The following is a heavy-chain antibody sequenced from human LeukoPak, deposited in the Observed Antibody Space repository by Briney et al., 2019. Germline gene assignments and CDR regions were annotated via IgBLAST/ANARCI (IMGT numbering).Heavy chain of an antibody. J-gene: IGHJ4*02. CDR1: GGSISSSSYY. CDR3: ARLAYCGGDCYGFDY. Sequence: PSETLSLTCTVSGGSISSSSYYWGWIRQPPGKGLEWIGSIYYSGSTYYNPSLKSRVTISVDTSKNQFSLKLSSATAADTAVYYCARLAYCGGDCYGFDYWGQGTLVTVSS. D-gene: IGHD2-21*02. V-gene: IGHV4-39*01. CDR2: IYYSGST.